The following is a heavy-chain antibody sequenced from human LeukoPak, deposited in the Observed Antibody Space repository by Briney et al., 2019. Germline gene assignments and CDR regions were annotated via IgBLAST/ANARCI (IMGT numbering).Heavy chain of an antibody. D-gene: IGHD1-26*01. V-gene: IGHV4-34*12. CDR1: GGSFSGYY. J-gene: IGHJ3*02. CDR3: AIYSGSRDDAFDI. Sequence: PSETLSLTCAVYGGSFSGYYWSWIRQPPGKGLEWIGEIIHSGSTNYNPSLKSRVTISVDTSKNQLSLKLSSVTAADTAVYYCAIYSGSRDDAFDIWGQGTMVTVSS. CDR2: IIHSGST.